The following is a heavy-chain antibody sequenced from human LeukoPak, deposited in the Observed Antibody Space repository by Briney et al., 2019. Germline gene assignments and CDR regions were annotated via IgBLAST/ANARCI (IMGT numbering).Heavy chain of an antibody. D-gene: IGHD6-13*01. CDR2: IKEDGSEK. Sequence: PGGSLRLSCAVSGFTFSTSWMSWVRQAPGKWLEWVANIKEDGSEKYYVDSVKGRFTISRDNAKNSLSLQMGSLRADDTAVYYCATSTSHSWQNWGQGTLVTVSS. V-gene: IGHV3-7*05. J-gene: IGHJ4*02. CDR3: ATSTSHSWQN. CDR1: GFTFSTSW.